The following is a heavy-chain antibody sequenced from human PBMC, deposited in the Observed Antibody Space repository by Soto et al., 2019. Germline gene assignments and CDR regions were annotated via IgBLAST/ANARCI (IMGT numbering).Heavy chain of an antibody. J-gene: IGHJ4*02. CDR1: GFTFSSYA. CDR3: VKVEMATITWGSFDY. V-gene: IGHV3-64D*08. CDR2: ISSNGGST. D-gene: IGHD5-12*01. Sequence: PGGSLRLSCSASGFTFSSYAMHWVRQAPGKGLEYVSAISSNGGSTYYADSVKGRFTISRDNSKNTLYLQMSSLRAEDTAVYYCVKVEMATITWGSFDYWGQGTLGTVSS.